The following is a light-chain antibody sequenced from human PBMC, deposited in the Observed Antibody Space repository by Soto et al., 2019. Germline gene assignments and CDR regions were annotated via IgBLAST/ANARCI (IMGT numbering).Light chain of an antibody. J-gene: IGLJ2*01. CDR3: SSYAGSKNYVI. Sequence: QSALTQPPSASGSPGQSVTISCTGSSSDVGDYNYVSWYQQPPGKAPKLMIYEVSKRPSGVPDRFSGSKSGNTASLTVSGLQTEDEAEYYCSSYAGSKNYVIFGGGTKLTVL. CDR2: EVS. CDR1: SSDVGDYNY. V-gene: IGLV2-8*01.